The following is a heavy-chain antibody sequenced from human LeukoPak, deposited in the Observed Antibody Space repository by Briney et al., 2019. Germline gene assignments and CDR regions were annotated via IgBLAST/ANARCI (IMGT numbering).Heavy chain of an antibody. V-gene: IGHV4-59*01. CDR3: ARVFTDAFDI. Sequence: SETLSLTCTVSGGSISSYYWSWIRQPPGKGLEWIGYIYYSGSTNYNPSLKSRVTISVDTSKNQFSLKLSSVTAADTAVYYCARVFTDAFDIWGQGTMVTVSS. J-gene: IGHJ3*02. CDR2: IYYSGST. D-gene: IGHD2-21*01. CDR1: GGSISSYY.